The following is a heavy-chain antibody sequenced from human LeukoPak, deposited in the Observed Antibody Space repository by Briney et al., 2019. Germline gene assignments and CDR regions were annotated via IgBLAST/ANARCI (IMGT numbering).Heavy chain of an antibody. CDR3: ARIKVDWYFDL. J-gene: IGHJ2*01. D-gene: IGHD2-15*01. CDR1: GGSISSYY. CDR2: IFYRVST. V-gene: IGHV4-59*01. Sequence: TASETLSLTCTVSGGSISSYYWSWIRQPPGKGLEWIGHIFYRVSTNYNPSLKSRVTISVDTSKNQFSLRLTSVTAADTAIYYCARIKVDWYFDLWGRGTLVTVSS.